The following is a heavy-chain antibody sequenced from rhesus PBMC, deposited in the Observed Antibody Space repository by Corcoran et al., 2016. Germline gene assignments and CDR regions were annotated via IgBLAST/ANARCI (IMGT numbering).Heavy chain of an antibody. J-gene: IGHJ2*01. V-gene: IGHV3S25*01. Sequence: EVQLVESGGGLAQPGGSLRLSCAASGFTLSSYWSNWVRQAPGKGLEGVSAINSGGGSTYYADSVKGRFTISRDNSKNTLSLQMNSLRAEDMAVYYCAKGKNEYWYFDIWGPGTPITISS. CDR3: AKGKNEYWYFDI. CDR1: GFTLSSYW. D-gene: IGHD1-14*01. CDR2: INSGGGST.